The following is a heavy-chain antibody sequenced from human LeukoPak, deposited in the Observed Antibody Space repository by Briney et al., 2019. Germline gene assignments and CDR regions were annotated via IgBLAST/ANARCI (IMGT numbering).Heavy chain of an antibody. CDR3: ARVRNTPHGSGSNWFDP. V-gene: IGHV3-30-3*01. CDR1: GFTFSSYA. CDR2: ISYDRSNK. J-gene: IGHJ5*02. D-gene: IGHD3-10*01. Sequence: PGGSLRLSCAASGFTFSSYAMHWVRQAPGKGLEWVAVISYDRSNKYYADSVKGRFTISRDNSKNTLYLQMNSLRAEDTAVYYCARVRNTPHGSGSNWFDPWGQGTLVTVSS.